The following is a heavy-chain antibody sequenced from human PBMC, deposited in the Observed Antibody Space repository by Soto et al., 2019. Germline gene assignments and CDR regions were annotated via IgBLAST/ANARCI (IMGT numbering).Heavy chain of an antibody. V-gene: IGHV4-59*08. D-gene: IGHD3-9*01. J-gene: IGHJ6*02. CDR2: IYYSVST. CDR1: GGSISSYY. CDR3: ARHSPPMYDILTGTTLDPYYGMDV. Sequence: QVQLQESGPGLVKPSETLSLTCSVSGGSISSYYWSWIRQPPGKGLEWIGYIYYSVSTNYNPSLKRRVTISVDTSKNPFSLKMSSVTAADTAVYYCARHSPPMYDILTGTTLDPYYGMDVWGQGTTVTVSS.